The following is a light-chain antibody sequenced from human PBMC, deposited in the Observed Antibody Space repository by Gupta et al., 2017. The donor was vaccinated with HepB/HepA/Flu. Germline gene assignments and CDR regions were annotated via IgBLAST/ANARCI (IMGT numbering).Light chain of an antibody. CDR1: NTDVGRFNF. CDR3: NSYTRAGSTYV. J-gene: IGLJ1*01. CDR2: DVN. V-gene: IGLV2-14*03. Sequence: QSALTQPASVSGSPGQSITISCTGTNTDVGRFNFVSWYQQHPGKAPKLMIYDVNIRPSGVSSRFSGSKSGNTASLTISGLQAEDEADYYCNSYTRAGSTYVFGTGTTVTVL.